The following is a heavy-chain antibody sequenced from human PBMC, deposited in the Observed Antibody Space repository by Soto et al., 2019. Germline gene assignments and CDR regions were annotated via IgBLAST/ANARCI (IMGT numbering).Heavy chain of an antibody. J-gene: IGHJ5*02. Sequence: ELQLLESGGGLAHQGESLTLSCAASEDSFDNSAMTWVRQAPGKGLEWVSTTTNTGGTTPYADSVQGRFTVSRYNFTNTLYMLINRLRAEDTAAYYCAKLRRGATGTEGFHPWGQGTLVTVSS. CDR1: EDSFDNSA. D-gene: IGHD1-1*01. CDR2: TTNTGGTT. V-gene: IGHV3-23*01. CDR3: AKLRRGATGTEGFHP.